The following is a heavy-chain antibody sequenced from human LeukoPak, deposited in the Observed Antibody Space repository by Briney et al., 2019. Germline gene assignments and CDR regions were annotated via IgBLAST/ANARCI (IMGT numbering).Heavy chain of an antibody. CDR1: GLTFSSYG. V-gene: IGHV3-33*01. J-gene: IGHJ4*02. CDR3: ARDRYSSGWPDY. Sequence: GRSLRLSCAASGLTFSSYGMHWVRQAPGKGLEWVAVIWYDGSNKYYADSVKGRFTISRDNSKNTLYLQMNSLRAEDTAVYYCARDRYSSGWPDYWGQGTLVTVSS. D-gene: IGHD6-19*01. CDR2: IWYDGSNK.